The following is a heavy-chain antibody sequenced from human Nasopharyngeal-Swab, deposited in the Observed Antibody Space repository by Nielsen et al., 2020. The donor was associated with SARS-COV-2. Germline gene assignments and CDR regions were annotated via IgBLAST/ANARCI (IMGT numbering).Heavy chain of an antibody. V-gene: IGHV3-23*01. CDR3: ANRRGSSWHPYCFDF. D-gene: IGHD6-13*01. CDR1: GFAFSSDD. J-gene: IGHJ4*02. Sequence: GESLKISCAASGFAFSSDDMSWVRQAPGKGLEWVSTISGRGGGTYYADSVKGRFTVSRDNYENTLCLQMNSLRAEDTAVYYCANRRGSSWHPYCFDFWGQGTLVTVSS. CDR2: ISGRGGGT.